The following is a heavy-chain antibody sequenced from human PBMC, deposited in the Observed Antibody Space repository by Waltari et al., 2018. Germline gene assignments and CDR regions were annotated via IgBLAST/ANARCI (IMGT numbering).Heavy chain of an antibody. D-gene: IGHD3-10*01. J-gene: IGHJ5*02. Sequence: QVQLVESGGGVVQPGMSLRLSCAASGFSLSNFGMHWVRQVPGKGLKWVALAWFDGVKTDYADSGRGRFTISRDNSKNTLYLDIKNLRVDDTAIYYCAKDAFGNTYLDHWGQGTLVTVSS. CDR3: AKDAFGNTYLDH. CDR2: AWFDGVKT. CDR1: GFSLSNFG. V-gene: IGHV3-33*06.